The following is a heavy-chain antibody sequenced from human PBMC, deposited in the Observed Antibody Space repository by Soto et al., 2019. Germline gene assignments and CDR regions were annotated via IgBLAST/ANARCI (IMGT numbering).Heavy chain of an antibody. V-gene: IGHV3-30*18. CDR1: GFTFSSYG. J-gene: IGHJ6*02. Sequence: ESGGGVVQPGRSLRLSCAASGFTFSSYGMHWVRQAPGKGLEWVAVISYDGSNKYYADSVKGRFTISRDNSKNTLYLQMNSMRAEDTAVYYCAKDPRDTAMVKRGYGMDVWGQGTTVTVSS. CDR3: AKDPRDTAMVKRGYGMDV. D-gene: IGHD5-18*01. CDR2: ISYDGSNK.